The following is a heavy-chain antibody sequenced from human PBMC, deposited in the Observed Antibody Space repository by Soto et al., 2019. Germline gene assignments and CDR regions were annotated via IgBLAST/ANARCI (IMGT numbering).Heavy chain of an antibody. V-gene: IGHV5-10-1*01. CDR1: GYSFTSYW. CDR3: ARVGYYDFWSGPYGMDV. CDR2: IDPSDSYT. J-gene: IGHJ6*02. D-gene: IGHD3-3*01. Sequence: PGKSLKISCKGSGYSFTSYWISWVRQMPGKGLEWMGRIDPSDSYTNYSPSFQGHVTISADKSISTAYLQWSSLKASDTAMYYCARVGYYDFWSGPYGMDVWGQGTTVTVSS.